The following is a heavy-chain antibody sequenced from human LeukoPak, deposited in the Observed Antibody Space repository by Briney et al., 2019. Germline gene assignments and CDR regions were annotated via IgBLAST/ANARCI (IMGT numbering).Heavy chain of an antibody. D-gene: IGHD3-22*01. V-gene: IGHV4-34*01. CDR1: GGSFSGYY. CDR3: ARGYYYDSSGIDY. J-gene: IGHJ4*02. Sequence: SETLSLTCAVYGGSFSGYYWSWIRQPPGKGLEWIGEINHSGCTNYNPSLKSRVTMSVDTSKNQFSLKLSSVTAADTAVYYCARGYYYDSSGIDYWGQGTLVTVSS. CDR2: INHSGCT.